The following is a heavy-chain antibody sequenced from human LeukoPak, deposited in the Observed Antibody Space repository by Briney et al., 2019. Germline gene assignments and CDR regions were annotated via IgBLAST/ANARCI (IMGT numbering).Heavy chain of an antibody. CDR1: GFTFNNYI. CDR3: AKGGLKARNWYFDL. J-gene: IGHJ2*01. V-gene: IGHV3-21*01. Sequence: GGSLRLSCAASGFTFNNYIMNWVRQAPGKGLEWVSSISSNSSYIYYADSVKGRFTISRDNSKNTIYLQMNSLRAEDTAVYYCAKGGLKARNWYFDLWGRGTMVTVSS. CDR2: ISSNSSYI. D-gene: IGHD3-16*01.